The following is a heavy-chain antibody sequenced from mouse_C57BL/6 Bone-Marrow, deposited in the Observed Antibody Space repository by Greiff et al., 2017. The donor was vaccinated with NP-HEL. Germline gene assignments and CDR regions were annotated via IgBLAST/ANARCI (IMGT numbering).Heavy chain of an antibody. V-gene: IGHV1-53*01. D-gene: IGHD1-1*01. CDR2: INPSNGGT. Sequence: VQLQQPGTELVKPGASVKLSCKASGYTFTSYWMHWVKQRPGQGLEWIGNINPSNGGTNYNEQFKSKATLPVDKSSSTAYMQLSSLTSEDSAVYDGARSAYYGSSGFAYWGQGTLVTVSA. CDR1: GYTFTSYW. CDR3: ARSAYYGSSGFAY. J-gene: IGHJ3*01.